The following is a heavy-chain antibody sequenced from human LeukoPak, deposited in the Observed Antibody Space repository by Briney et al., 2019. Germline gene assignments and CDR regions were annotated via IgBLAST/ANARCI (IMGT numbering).Heavy chain of an antibody. CDR3: AKSRRRQWLVPIDY. CDR2: ISYDGSNK. J-gene: IGHJ4*02. D-gene: IGHD6-19*01. CDR1: GFTFSSYG. V-gene: IGHV3-30*18. Sequence: GGSLRLSCAASGFTFSSYGMHWVRQAPGKGLEWVAVISYDGSNKYYADSVKGRFTISRDNSKNTLYLQMNSLRAEDTAVYYCAKSRRRQWLVPIDYWGQGTLDTASS.